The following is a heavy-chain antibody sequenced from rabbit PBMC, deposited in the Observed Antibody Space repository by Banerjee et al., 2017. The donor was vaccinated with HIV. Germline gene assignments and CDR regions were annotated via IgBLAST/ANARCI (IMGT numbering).Heavy chain of an antibody. V-gene: IGHV1S40*01. D-gene: IGHD1-1*01. CDR2: IYAGSSGST. CDR3: ARGGSGYLDYFNL. Sequence: QSLEESGGDLVKPGASLTLTCTASGFSFSSSYYMCWVRQAPGKGLEWIACIYAGSSGSTYYASWAKGRFTISKTSSTTVTLQMTSLTAADTATYFCARGGSGYLDYFNLWGPGTLVTVS. CDR1: GFSFSSSYY. J-gene: IGHJ4*01.